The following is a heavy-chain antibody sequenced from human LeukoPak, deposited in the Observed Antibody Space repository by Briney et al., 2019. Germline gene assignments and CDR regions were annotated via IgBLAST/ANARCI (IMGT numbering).Heavy chain of an antibody. V-gene: IGHV4-4*02. Sequence: SETLSLTCAVSGGSISSNNWWSWVRQPPNKGLEWIGEMYHSGSAIYNPSLKSRVTISVDKSKNQFSLKLSSVTVADTAIYYCARGQGATVPQVGKNWFDPWGQGTRVTVSS. CDR3: ARGQGATVPQVGKNWFDP. CDR2: MYHSGSA. CDR1: GGSISSNNW. J-gene: IGHJ5*02. D-gene: IGHD1-26*01.